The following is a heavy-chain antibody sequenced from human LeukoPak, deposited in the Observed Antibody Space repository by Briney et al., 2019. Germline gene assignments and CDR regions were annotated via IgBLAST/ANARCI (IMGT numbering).Heavy chain of an antibody. D-gene: IGHD3-22*01. V-gene: IGHV4-39*01. CDR1: GGSISSSSYY. CDR3: ARPASVYDSSLGY. Sequence: SETLSLTCTVSGGSISSSSYYWGWIRQPPGRGLEWIGSIYYSGSTYYNPSLKSRVTISVDTSKNQFSLKLSSVTAADTAVYYCARPASVYDSSLGYWGQGTLVTVSS. J-gene: IGHJ4*02. CDR2: IYYSGST.